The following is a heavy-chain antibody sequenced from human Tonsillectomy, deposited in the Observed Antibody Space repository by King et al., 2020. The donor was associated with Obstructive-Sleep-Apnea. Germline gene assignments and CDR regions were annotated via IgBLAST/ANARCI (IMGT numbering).Heavy chain of an antibody. V-gene: IGHV4-30-4*01. CDR1: GGSISSGDYY. CDR2: IYYSGST. Sequence: VQLQESGPGLVKPSQTLSLTCTVSGGSISSGDYYWSWIRQPPGKSLEWIGYIYYSGSTYYNPSLKRRVTISVDTSKNQFSLKLSSVTAADTAVYYCAREGGRYCSSTSCSDYWGQGTLVTVSS. CDR3: AREGGRYCSSTSCSDY. J-gene: IGHJ4*02. D-gene: IGHD2-2*01.